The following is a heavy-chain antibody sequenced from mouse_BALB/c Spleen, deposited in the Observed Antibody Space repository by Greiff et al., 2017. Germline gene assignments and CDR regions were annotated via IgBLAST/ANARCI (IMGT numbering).Heavy chain of an antibody. CDR2: ISSGGSYT. J-gene: IGHJ4*01. CDR3: ARPDGAMDY. Sequence: EVKVEESGGGLVKPGGSLKLSCAASGFTFSSYAMSWVRQTPEKRLEWVATISSGGSYTYYPDSVKGRFTISRDNAKNTLYLQMSSLRSEDTAMYYCARPDGAMDYWGQGTSVTVSS. V-gene: IGHV5-9-3*01. CDR1: GFTFSSYA.